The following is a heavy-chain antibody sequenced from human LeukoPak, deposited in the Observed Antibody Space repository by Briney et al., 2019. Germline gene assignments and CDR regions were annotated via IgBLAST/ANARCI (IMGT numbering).Heavy chain of an antibody. CDR3: AREKTVLLWFGESNYGMDV. V-gene: IGHV3-48*03. Sequence: GGSLRLSCAASGFTFSSYEMNWVRQAPGKGLEWGSYISSSGSTIYYADSVKGRFTISRDNARNSLYLQMNSLRAEDTAVYYCAREKTVLLWFGESNYGMDVWGKGTTVTVSS. CDR1: GFTFSSYE. D-gene: IGHD3-10*01. CDR2: ISSSGSTI. J-gene: IGHJ6*04.